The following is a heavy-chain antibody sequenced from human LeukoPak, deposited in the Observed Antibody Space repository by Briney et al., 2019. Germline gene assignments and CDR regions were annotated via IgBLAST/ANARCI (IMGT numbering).Heavy chain of an antibody. Sequence: PGGSLRLSCAASRFTFSNARMSWVRQAPGKGLEWVGRIKSNSDGGTTEYAAPVKGRFTISRDDSINTAYLQMKSLKTENTALYYCTRDIGTDNWFDHWGQGTLVTVSS. CDR3: TRDIGTDNWFDH. V-gene: IGHV3-15*01. CDR2: IKSNSDGGTT. J-gene: IGHJ5*02. CDR1: RFTFSNAR. D-gene: IGHD2-15*01.